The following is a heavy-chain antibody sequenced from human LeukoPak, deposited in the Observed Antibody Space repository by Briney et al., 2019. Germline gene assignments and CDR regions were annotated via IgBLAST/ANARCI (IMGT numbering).Heavy chain of an antibody. V-gene: IGHV3-23*01. CDR2: ISGSGEST. Sequence: GGSLRLSCTASGFTYSSYAMTWVRQAPGARLEWVSTISGSGESTYYADSLKGRFTISRDNSKNTVYLHMNSLRAEDTAVYYCAKVNGPILTGKLDCWGQGTLVTVSS. D-gene: IGHD3-9*01. CDR1: GFTYSSYA. J-gene: IGHJ4*02. CDR3: AKVNGPILTGKLDC.